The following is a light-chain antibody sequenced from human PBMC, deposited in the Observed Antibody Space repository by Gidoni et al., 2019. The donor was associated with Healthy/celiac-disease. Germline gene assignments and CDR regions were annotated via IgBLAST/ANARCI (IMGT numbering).Light chain of an antibody. CDR2: DVS. J-gene: IGLJ1*01. CDR3: SSYTRSSTLDV. V-gene: IGLV2-14*04. CDR1: SSDVGGYNY. Sequence: PGQSITISCTGTSSDVGGYNYVSWYQQHPGKAPKLMIYDVSNRPSGVSNRFSGSKSGNTASLTISGLQAEDEADYYCSSYTRSSTLDVFGTGTKVTVL.